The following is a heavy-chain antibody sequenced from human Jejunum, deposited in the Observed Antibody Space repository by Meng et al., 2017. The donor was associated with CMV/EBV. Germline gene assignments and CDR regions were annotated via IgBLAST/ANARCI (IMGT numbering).Heavy chain of an antibody. V-gene: IGHV4-30-4*08. Sequence: QVQVQGSGPRMVKPSQTLSLTCTVSGDSSSSGDYSWNWIRQSPGKGLEWIGYIYYNGNAYYNPSLQSRVSISVDTSKNEFSLNLNSVTAADTALYFCARGGIFRGIDYWGQGTLVTVSS. J-gene: IGHJ4*02. CDR3: ARGGIFRGIDY. CDR2: IYYNGNA. D-gene: IGHD3-10*01. CDR1: GDSSSSGDYS.